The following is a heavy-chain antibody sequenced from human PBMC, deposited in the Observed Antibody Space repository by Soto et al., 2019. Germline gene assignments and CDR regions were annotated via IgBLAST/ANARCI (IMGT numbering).Heavy chain of an antibody. J-gene: IGHJ5*02. CDR2: IDSSGEK. CDR1: GLSITDSEMG. Sequence: QVTLKESGPVLVKPTETPTLRCTVSGLSITDSEMGVSWIRQPPGQPLEWLAHIDSSGEKSYRTFLKSRLAISKDTSKSQIVLTMTNLDPADTATYYCARRHLAVAVSPGFDPWGQGIPVTVSS. V-gene: IGHV2-26*01. CDR3: ARRHLAVAVSPGFDP. D-gene: IGHD6-19*01.